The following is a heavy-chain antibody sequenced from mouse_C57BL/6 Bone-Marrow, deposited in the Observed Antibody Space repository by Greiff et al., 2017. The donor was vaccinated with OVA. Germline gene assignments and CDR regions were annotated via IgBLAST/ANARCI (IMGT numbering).Heavy chain of an antibody. J-gene: IGHJ2*01. V-gene: IGHV1-64*01. D-gene: IGHD2-4*01. CDR2: IHPNSGST. Sequence: VQLQQSGAELVKPGASVKLSCKASGYTFTSYWMHWVKQRPGQGLEWIGMIHPNSGSTNYNEKFKSKATLTVDKSSSTAYMQLSSLTSEDSAVYYCARRGNDYDYFDYWGQGTTLTVSS. CDR1: GYTFTSYW. CDR3: ARRGNDYDYFDY.